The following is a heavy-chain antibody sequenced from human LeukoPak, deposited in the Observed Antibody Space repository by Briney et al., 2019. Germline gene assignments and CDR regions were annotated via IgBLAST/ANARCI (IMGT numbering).Heavy chain of an antibody. Sequence: GGSLRLSCAASGFTFTSYDMHWVRQATGKGLEWVSGIGTAGATYYSGSVKGRFTISRESAKNSLYLQMNSLRAGDTAVYYCVRYNWNDGFFDYWGQGTLVTVSS. CDR2: IGTAGAT. V-gene: IGHV3-13*01. CDR1: GFTFTSYD. CDR3: VRYNWNDGFFDY. D-gene: IGHD1-20*01. J-gene: IGHJ4*02.